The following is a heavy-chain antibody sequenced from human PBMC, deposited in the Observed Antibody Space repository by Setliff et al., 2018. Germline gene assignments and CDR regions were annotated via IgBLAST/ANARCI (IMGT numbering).Heavy chain of an antibody. CDR1: GYTFTSHY. CDR3: ARDVFPYHYEGAFDI. V-gene: IGHV1-46*01. D-gene: IGHD3-22*01. J-gene: IGHJ3*02. CDR2: INPSSGRT. Sequence: ASVKVSCKASGYTFTSHYMHWVRQAPGLGLERMGTINPSSGRTSYAQKFQGRVTMTRDTSTSTVYMDTSSLRSEDTAVYYCARDVFPYHYEGAFDIWGQGTMVTVSS.